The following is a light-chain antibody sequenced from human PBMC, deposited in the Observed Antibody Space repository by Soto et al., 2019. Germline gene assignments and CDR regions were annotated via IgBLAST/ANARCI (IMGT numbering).Light chain of an antibody. CDR1: SSNIGSNT. Sequence: QSVLPQPPSASGTPGQRVTISCSGSSSNIGSNTVNWYQQLPGTAPKLVIYSNNQRPSGVPDRFSGSKPGTSASLAISGLQSEDEADYYCVAWDDSLNGYVVFGGGTKVTVL. CDR2: SNN. CDR3: VAWDDSLNGYVV. V-gene: IGLV1-44*01. J-gene: IGLJ2*01.